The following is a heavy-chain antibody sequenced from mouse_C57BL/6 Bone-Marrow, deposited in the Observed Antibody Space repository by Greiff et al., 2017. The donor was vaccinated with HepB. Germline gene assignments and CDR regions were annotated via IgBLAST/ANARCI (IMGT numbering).Heavy chain of an antibody. CDR1: GFNIKDDY. CDR2: IDPGNGDT. J-gene: IGHJ2*01. V-gene: IGHV14-4*01. CDR3: TTITTAPFDY. Sequence: EVQLQQSGAELVRPGASVKLSCTASGFNIKDDYMHWVKQRPEQGLEWIGWIDPGNGDTEYASKFQGKATITADTSSNTAYLQLSSLTSEDTAVYYCTTITTAPFDYWGQGTTLTVSS. D-gene: IGHD1-2*01.